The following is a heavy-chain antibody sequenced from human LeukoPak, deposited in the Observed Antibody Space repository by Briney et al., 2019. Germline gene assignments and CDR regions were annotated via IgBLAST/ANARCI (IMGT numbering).Heavy chain of an antibody. V-gene: IGHV3-7*01. CDR3: ARSGIKMVRGVIIKSPYHMDV. J-gene: IGHJ6*03. CDR2: IKQDGSEK. CDR1: GFTFNTYS. Sequence: GGSLRLSCAASGFTFNTYSMNWVRQAPGKGLEWVANIKQDGSEKYYVDSVKGRFTISRDNAKNSLYLQMNSLRAEDTAVYYCARSGIKMVRGVIIKSPYHMDVWGKGTTVTVSS. D-gene: IGHD3-10*01.